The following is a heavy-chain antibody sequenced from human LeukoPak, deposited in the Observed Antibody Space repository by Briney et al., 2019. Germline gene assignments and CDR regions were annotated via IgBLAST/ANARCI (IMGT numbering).Heavy chain of an antibody. Sequence: SKTLSLTCTVSGGPITTYYWSWIRQPPGKGLEWIGYISYTGSTNYNPSLKSRVTISLDTSKSQFSLKLTSVTAADTALYYCARGALYNWNPRNGFDMWGQGTMVTVSS. J-gene: IGHJ3*02. CDR1: GGPITTYY. D-gene: IGHD1-20*01. V-gene: IGHV4-59*01. CDR3: ARGALYNWNPRNGFDM. CDR2: ISYTGST.